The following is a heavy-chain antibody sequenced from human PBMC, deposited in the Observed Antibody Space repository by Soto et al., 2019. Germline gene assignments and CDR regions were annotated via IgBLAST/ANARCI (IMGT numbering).Heavy chain of an antibody. D-gene: IGHD3-10*01. CDR2: ISRNSDYI. Sequence: EVQLLESGGGLVQPGGSLRLSCAASGFTLSSCVMTWVRQAPGKGLEWVSSISRNSDYIYYSDSVKGRFIISRDNARTSLYLHMNSLRAEDTAVYYCARVGAYFGEFDYFDYWGQGALVTVSS. V-gene: IGHV3-21*01. CDR3: ARVGAYFGEFDYFDY. CDR1: GFTLSSCV. J-gene: IGHJ4*02.